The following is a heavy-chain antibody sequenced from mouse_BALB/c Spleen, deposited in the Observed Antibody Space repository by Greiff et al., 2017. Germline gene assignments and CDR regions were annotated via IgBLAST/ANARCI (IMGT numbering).Heavy chain of an antibody. CDR1: GFNIKDTY. CDR3: ARDYGSIYDYAMDY. J-gene: IGHJ4*01. V-gene: IGHV14-3*02. CDR2: IDPANGNT. D-gene: IGHD1-1*01. Sequence: VQLQQSGAELVKPGASVKLSCTASGFNIKDTYMHWVKQRPEQGLEWIGRIDPANGNTKYDPKFQGKATITADTSSNTAYLQLSSLTSEDTAVYYSARDYGSIYDYAMDYWGQGTSVTVSS.